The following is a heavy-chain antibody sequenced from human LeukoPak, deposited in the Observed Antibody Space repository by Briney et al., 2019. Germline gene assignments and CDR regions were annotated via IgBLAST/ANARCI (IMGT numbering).Heavy chain of an antibody. Sequence: SVKVSCRASGGTFSSYAISWVRQAPGQGLEWMGGIIPIFGTANYAQKFQGRVTITADESTSTAYMELSSLRSEDTAVYYCARDRLPTGSVLRYFDWYPTTGWFDPWGQGTLVTVSS. CDR1: GGTFSSYA. D-gene: IGHD3-9*01. CDR2: IIPIFGTA. J-gene: IGHJ5*02. CDR3: ARDRLPTGSVLRYFDWYPTTGWFDP. V-gene: IGHV1-69*13.